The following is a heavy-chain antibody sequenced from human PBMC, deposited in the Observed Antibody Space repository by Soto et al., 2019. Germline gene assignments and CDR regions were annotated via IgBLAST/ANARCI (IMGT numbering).Heavy chain of an antibody. J-gene: IGHJ3*02. CDR2: IYPGDSDT. V-gene: IGHV5-51*01. D-gene: IGHD6-13*01. Sequence: GESLKISCKGSGYSFTSYWIGWVRQMPGKGLEWMGIIYPGDSDTRYSPSFQGQVTISADKSISTAYLQWSSLKASDTAIYYCARRNPYSSSWYGAFDIWGQGTMVTVSS. CDR3: ARRNPYSSSWYGAFDI. CDR1: GYSFTSYW.